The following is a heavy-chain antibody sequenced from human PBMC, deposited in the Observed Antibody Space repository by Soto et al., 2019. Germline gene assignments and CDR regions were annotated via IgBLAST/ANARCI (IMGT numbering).Heavy chain of an antibody. J-gene: IGHJ4*02. V-gene: IGHV4-4*02. CDR2: IYHSGST. CDR3: ARRGGGVVLAATTPFDY. CDR1: SGSISTANW. Sequence: QVPLQESGPRLVRPSGTLSLTCTVSSGSISTANWWSWVRQPPGRGLEWIGEIYHSGSTNYNLSLKSRVTLSVDKSKNQFSLSLTSVTAADTAIYYCARRGGGVVLAATTPFDYWGQGTLLTVSS. D-gene: IGHD2-15*01.